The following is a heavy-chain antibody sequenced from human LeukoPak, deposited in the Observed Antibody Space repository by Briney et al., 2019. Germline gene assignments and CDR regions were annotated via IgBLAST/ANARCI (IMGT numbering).Heavy chain of an antibody. CDR3: TSGLSVRRSNNTPVDY. D-gene: IGHD1-1*01. CDR1: GFTFSGSA. CDR2: IRSKTNNYAT. V-gene: IGHV3-73*01. J-gene: IGHJ4*02. Sequence: GESLRLSCTASGFTFSGSAMHWVRQASGKGLEWVGRIRSKTNNYATVYAASVKGRFTISRDDSKNTAYLQMNSLKTEDTAVYYCTSGLSVRRSNNTPVDYWGQGTLVTVSS.